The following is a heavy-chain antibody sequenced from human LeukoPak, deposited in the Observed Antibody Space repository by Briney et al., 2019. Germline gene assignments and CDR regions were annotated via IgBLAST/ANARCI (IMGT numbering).Heavy chain of an antibody. CDR3: AKKPAAGYCSGGSCSTYYYYNGMDV. CDR2: ISGSGSNT. J-gene: IGHJ6*02. D-gene: IGHD2-15*01. V-gene: IGHV3-23*01. Sequence: PGGSLRLSCAGSGFTFGNYAMSWVRQALGKGLEWVSTISGSGSNTYYADSVKGRFTISRDNSKNTLYLQMNSLRAEDTAEYYCAKKPAAGYCSGGSCSTYYYYNGMDVWGQGTPVSVSS. CDR1: GFTFGNYA.